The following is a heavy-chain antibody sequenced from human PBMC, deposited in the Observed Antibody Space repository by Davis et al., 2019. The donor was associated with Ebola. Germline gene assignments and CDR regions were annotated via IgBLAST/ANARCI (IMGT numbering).Heavy chain of an antibody. Sequence: GGSLRLSCAASGFTFSTYAMSWVRQAPGKGLEWVSAISGSGDTTYYADSVKGRFTISRDNSKNTLYLQMNSLRAEDTAVYYCATPTPYSSSWYAFDYWGQGTLVTVSS. CDR3: ATPTPYSSSWYAFDY. V-gene: IGHV3-23*01. J-gene: IGHJ4*02. CDR1: GFTFSTYA. CDR2: ISGSGDTT. D-gene: IGHD6-13*01.